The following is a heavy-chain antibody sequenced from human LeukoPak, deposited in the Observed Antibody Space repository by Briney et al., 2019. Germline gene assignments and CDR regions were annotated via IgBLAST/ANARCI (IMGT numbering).Heavy chain of an antibody. D-gene: IGHD2-15*01. CDR3: ARVNTLVPHDAFDI. CDR1: GGSISSYY. Sequence: SETLSLTCTVSGGSISSYYWSWIRQPAGKGLEWIGRIYTSGSTNYNPSLKSRVTMSVDTSKNQFSLKLSSVTAADTAVYYCARVNTLVPHDAFDIWGQGTMVIVSS. J-gene: IGHJ3*02. V-gene: IGHV4-4*07. CDR2: IYTSGST.